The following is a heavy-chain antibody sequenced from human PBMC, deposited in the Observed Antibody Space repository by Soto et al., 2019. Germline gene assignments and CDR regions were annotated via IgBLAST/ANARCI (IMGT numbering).Heavy chain of an antibody. J-gene: IGHJ3*02. CDR1: GFSLSTSGVG. CDR3: AHSGSSGYYPKGAFDI. V-gene: IGHV2-5*01. Sequence: SGPTLVNPTQTLTLTCTFSGFSLSTSGVGVGWIRQPPGKALEWLALIYWNDDKRYSPSLKSRLTITKDTSKNQVVLTMTNMDPVDTATYYCAHSGSSGYYPKGAFDIWRQGTMVTVPS. CDR2: IYWNDDK. D-gene: IGHD3-22*01.